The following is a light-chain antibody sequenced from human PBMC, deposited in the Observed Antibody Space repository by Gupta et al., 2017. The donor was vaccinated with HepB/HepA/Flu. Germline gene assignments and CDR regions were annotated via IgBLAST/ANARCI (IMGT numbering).Light chain of an antibody. CDR3: SSYAGSDNLV. Sequence: QSALTQPPSASGSPGQSVTISCTGTSSDVGGSNYVSWYQHHPGKAPKVMLHEVYHRPSGVPDRFSGSKSGNTASLTVSGLQAEDEAVYYCSSYAGSDNLVFGGGTKVTVL. J-gene: IGLJ2*01. CDR2: EVY. V-gene: IGLV2-8*01. CDR1: SSDVGGSNY.